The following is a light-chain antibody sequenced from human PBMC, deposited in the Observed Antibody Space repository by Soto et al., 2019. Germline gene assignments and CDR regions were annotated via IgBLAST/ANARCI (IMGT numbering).Light chain of an antibody. CDR2: EVS. Sequence: QSVLTQPASVSGSPGQSITISCTGTSSDVGAYNFVSWYQQYPGKAPKLVIYEVSNRPSGISNRFSGSKSANTASLTISGLQADDEADYYCSSFTRSGSLAFGGGTKLTVL. J-gene: IGLJ2*01. CDR1: SSDVGAYNF. V-gene: IGLV2-14*01. CDR3: SSFTRSGSLA.